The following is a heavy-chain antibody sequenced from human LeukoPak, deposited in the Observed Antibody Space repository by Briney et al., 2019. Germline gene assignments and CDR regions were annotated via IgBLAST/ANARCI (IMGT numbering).Heavy chain of an antibody. CDR2: ISYDGSNK. J-gene: IGHJ4*02. V-gene: IGHV3-30*04. CDR3: VRGGIWSAYYTVDY. Sequence: GGSLRLSCAASGFTFSSYAMHWVRQAPGKGLEWVAVISYDGSNKYHADSVKGRFTISRDNSKNTLYVQMNSLRGEDTAVYYCVRGGIWSAYYTVDYWGRGTLVTVSS. CDR1: GFTFSSYA. D-gene: IGHD3-3*01.